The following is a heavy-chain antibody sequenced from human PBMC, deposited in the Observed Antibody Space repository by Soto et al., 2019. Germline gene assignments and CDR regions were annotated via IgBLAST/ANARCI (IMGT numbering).Heavy chain of an antibody. V-gene: IGHV4-30-2*01. J-gene: IGHJ5*02. CDR2: IYESGTI. Sequence: NPSETLSLTCAVSGGSIGGAGYSWSWIRQPPGGGLDWIGYIYESGTILYNPSLKTRLTISLNWSDKQFSLTLNSVTAADTAVYYCARAQFYSGSGNYHNLMFDPWGQGTQVTVSS. CDR3: ARAQFYSGSGNYHNLMFDP. CDR1: GGSIGGAGYS. D-gene: IGHD3-10*01.